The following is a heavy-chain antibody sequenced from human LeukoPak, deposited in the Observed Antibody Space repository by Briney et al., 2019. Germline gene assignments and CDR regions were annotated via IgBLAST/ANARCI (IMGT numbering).Heavy chain of an antibody. Sequence: GGSLRLPCAASGFTFSTYDMHWVRQAPGKGLERLAFIRYDGSYQYYADSVNGRFTISRDNSKNTLYLQMNSLTAEDTAVYYCATPKADYYAFDYWGQGTLVSASS. V-gene: IGHV3-30*02. D-gene: IGHD3-22*01. CDR2: IRYDGSYQ. CDR3: ATPKADYYAFDY. CDR1: GFTFSTYD. J-gene: IGHJ4*02.